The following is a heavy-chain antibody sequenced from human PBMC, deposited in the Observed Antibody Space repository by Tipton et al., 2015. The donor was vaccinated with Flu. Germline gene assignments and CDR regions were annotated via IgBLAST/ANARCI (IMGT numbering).Heavy chain of an antibody. Sequence: VQLVQSGAEVKKPGESVKISCKASGYTFSNHWIVWVRQMPGKGLEWMGTIFPGHTDTRYGPSFQGQVTISADESIDTAFLQWNTLRASDPAIYYCARQAIPMYSDYRDYFYSAMDVWGQGTTVTVSS. CDR1: GYTFSNHW. D-gene: IGHD5-12*01. CDR3: ARQAIPMYSDYRDYFYSAMDV. V-gene: IGHV5-51*01. J-gene: IGHJ6*02. CDR2: IFPGHTDT.